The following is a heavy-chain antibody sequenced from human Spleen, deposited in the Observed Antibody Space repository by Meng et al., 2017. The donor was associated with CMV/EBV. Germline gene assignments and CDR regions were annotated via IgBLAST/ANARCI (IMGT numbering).Heavy chain of an antibody. CDR3: ARPTLYSYGFPTNHYYGLDV. D-gene: IGHD5-18*01. CDR1: GFMFSSFA. J-gene: IGHJ6*02. V-gene: IGHV3-30-3*01. Sequence: GESLKISCAASGFMFSSFAMHWGRQAPGKGPEWVASISYDGTNKYYADSVKGRFTISRDNSKNTLYLQMNSLRAEDTAVYYCARPTLYSYGFPTNHYYGLDVWGPGTTVTVSS. CDR2: ISYDGTNK.